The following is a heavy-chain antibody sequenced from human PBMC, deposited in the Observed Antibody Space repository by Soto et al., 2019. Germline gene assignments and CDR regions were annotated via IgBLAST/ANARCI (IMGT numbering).Heavy chain of an antibody. CDR1: GFAVSGNY. CDR2: IYSGGNT. J-gene: IGHJ6*03. V-gene: IGHV3-66*01. D-gene: IGHD6-13*01. Sequence: GGSLRLSCAASGFAVSGNYLSWVRQTPGKGLEWVSTIYSGGNTYYADSVKGRFIISRDTSKNTLYLQMNSLRADDQAVYYCAREGMAAPGHYYYYMDVWGKGTTVTVSS. CDR3: AREGMAAPGHYYYYMDV.